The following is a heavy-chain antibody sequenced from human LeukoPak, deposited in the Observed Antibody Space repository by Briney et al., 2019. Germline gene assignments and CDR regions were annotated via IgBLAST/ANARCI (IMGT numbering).Heavy chain of an antibody. Sequence: SETLSLTCAVYGGSFSGYYWSWIRQPPGKGLEWIGEINHSGSTNYNPSLKSRVTISVDTSMNQFPLKLSSVTAADTAVYYCARGLTRFRLIAAAGSDYWGQGTLVTVSS. CDR1: GGSFSGYY. CDR3: ARGLTRFRLIAAAGSDY. D-gene: IGHD6-13*01. J-gene: IGHJ4*02. V-gene: IGHV4-34*01. CDR2: INHSGST.